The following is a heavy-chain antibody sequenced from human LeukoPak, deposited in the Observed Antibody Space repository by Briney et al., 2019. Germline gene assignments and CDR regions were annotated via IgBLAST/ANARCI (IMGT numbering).Heavy chain of an antibody. CDR3: ARAKLYYYGSGPMDV. CDR2: ISYDGSNK. D-gene: IGHD3-10*01. V-gene: IGHV3-30*04. Sequence: GGSLRLSCAASGFTFSSYAMHWVRQAAGKGLEWVAVISYDGSNKYYADSVKGRFTISRDNSKNTLYLQMNSLRAEDTAVYYCARAKLYYYGSGPMDVWGKGTTVTVSS. J-gene: IGHJ6*04. CDR1: GFTFSSYA.